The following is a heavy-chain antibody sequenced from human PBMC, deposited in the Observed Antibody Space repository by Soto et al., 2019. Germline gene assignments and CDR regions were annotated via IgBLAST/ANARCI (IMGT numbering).Heavy chain of an antibody. CDR1: NGSVSSGTYS. V-gene: IGHV4-30-2*01. Sequence: SETLSLTCTVSNGSVSSGTYSWSWVRQPPGKGLEWIGYIYYSGTTYYTPSLKSRLTMSMDRANDHFSLNLPSVTAADTAVYFCARGHYYYGMDVWGQGITVTVSS. CDR2: IYYSGTT. J-gene: IGHJ6*02. CDR3: ARGHYYYGMDV.